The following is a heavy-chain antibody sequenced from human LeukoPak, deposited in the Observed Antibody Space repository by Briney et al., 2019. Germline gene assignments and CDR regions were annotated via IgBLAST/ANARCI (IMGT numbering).Heavy chain of an antibody. CDR1: GLTFSRYA. V-gene: IGHV3-23*01. D-gene: IGHD6-19*01. J-gene: IGHJ4*02. CDR2: IVASGTGK. CDR3: AKEGSSDWYGRRFDY. Sequence: GGSLRLSCAASGLTFSRYAMSWVRQAPGKGLEWVSSIVASGTGKYYADSVKGRFTISRDNSKNTVYLQINSLRAGDTALYYCAKEGSSDWYGRRFDYWGQGTLVTVSS.